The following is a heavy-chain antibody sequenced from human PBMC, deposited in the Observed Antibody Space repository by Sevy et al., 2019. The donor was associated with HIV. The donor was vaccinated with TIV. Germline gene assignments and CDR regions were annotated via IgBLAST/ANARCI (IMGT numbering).Heavy chain of an antibody. Sequence: SESLSLTCTVSGGSITSLYWNWIRQPPGKGLEWIANIYYNGHINYNPSLKSRVTLSLDTSKSQYSVRLSSVTAADTAMYYCAGENAWGRGYSWGQGTLVTVSS. CDR3: AGENAWGRGYS. CDR1: GGSITSLY. V-gene: IGHV4-59*08. CDR2: IYYNGHI. J-gene: IGHJ4*02. D-gene: IGHD1-26*01.